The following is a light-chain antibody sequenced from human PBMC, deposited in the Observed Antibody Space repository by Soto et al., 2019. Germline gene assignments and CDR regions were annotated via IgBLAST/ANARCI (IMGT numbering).Light chain of an antibody. CDR1: QSVSSY. CDR2: GAS. V-gene: IGKV3-20*01. J-gene: IGKJ5*01. CDR3: QHYDSLPIT. Sequence: EILLTQSPGTLSLSPGERATLSCRASQSVSSYLAWYQQKPGQPPRLLIYGASSRATGIPDRFSGSGSGTDFTLTISRLEPEDFAVFYCQHYDSLPITFGQGTRLEIK.